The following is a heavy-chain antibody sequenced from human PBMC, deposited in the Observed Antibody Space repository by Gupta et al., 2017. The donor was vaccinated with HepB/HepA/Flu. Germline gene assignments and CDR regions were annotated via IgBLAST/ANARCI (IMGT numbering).Heavy chain of an antibody. CDR3: ARFSSGYYAVDY. J-gene: IGHJ4*02. CDR1: GXXXXXYE. Sequence: EVQLVESGGGLVQPGGSXRLPCGTSGXXXXXYEMNWVRQAPGKGLEWVSYISRSGSTIYYADSVRGRFTISRDNAKNSLYLQMNSLRAEDTAVYYCARFSSGYYAVDYWGQGTLVIVSS. CDR2: ISRSGSTI. V-gene: IGHV3-48*03. D-gene: IGHD3-22*01.